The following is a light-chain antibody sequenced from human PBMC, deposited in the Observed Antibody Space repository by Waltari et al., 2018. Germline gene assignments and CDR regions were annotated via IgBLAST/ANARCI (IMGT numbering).Light chain of an antibody. Sequence: IVMTQSPATLSVSPGARATLSCRASQRVSSNLAWYQQKPGQAPRLLIYGASTRATGIPARFSGSGSGTEFTLTISSLQSEDFAVYYCQQYNNWPLYTFGQGTKLEIK. CDR2: GAS. CDR1: QRVSSN. V-gene: IGKV3-15*01. J-gene: IGKJ2*01. CDR3: QQYNNWPLYT.